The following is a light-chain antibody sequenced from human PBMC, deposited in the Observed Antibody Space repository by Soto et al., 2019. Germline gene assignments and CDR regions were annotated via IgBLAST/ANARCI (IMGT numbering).Light chain of an antibody. CDR3: MQGTHWPIT. Sequence: DVVMTQSPLSLPVALGQPSSISCSSNEILVHSDGIAYFSWFQQRPGRSPRRLIYKVSNRDSGVPARFSGSGSGTDFALKISRAEAEDVGVYYCMQGTHWPITFGQGTRLEIK. CDR1: EILVHSDGIAY. CDR2: KVS. J-gene: IGKJ5*01. V-gene: IGKV2-30*02.